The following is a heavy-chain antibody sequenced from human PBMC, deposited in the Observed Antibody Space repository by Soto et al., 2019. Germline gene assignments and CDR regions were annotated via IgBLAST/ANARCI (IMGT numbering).Heavy chain of an antibody. CDR1: GFTFSTFA. D-gene: IGHD6-13*01. CDR3: VRDYGAAARAFSY. Sequence: QVELVESGGGVVQPGRSLRVSCAASGFTFSTFAMHWVRQAPGKGLEWVALIWFDGNNNYYADSVKGRFTISRDNSKNTLYLQMNSLRAEDTAVYYSVRDYGAAARAFSYWGQGTLVTVSS. V-gene: IGHV3-33*01. J-gene: IGHJ4*02. CDR2: IWFDGNNN.